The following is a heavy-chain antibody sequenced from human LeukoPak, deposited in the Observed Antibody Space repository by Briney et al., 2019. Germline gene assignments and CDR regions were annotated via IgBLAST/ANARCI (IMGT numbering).Heavy chain of an antibody. CDR2: INPNSGGT. Sequence: ASVKVSCKASGYTFTGYYMHWVRQAPGQGLEWMGWINPNSGGTNYAQKFQGRVTMTRDTSISTAYVELSRLRSDDTAVYYCARDLRIVGYCSGGSCYDDLDYWGQGTLVTVSS. D-gene: IGHD2-15*01. CDR3: ARDLRIVGYCSGGSCYDDLDY. J-gene: IGHJ4*02. V-gene: IGHV1-2*02. CDR1: GYTFTGYY.